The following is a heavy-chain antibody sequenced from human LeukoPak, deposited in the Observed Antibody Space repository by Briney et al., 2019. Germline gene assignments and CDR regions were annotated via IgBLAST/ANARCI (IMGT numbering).Heavy chain of an antibody. CDR3: ATETNGRHYDY. CDR2: IGPTGSDR. Sequence: GGSLRLSCTASGLTFPTSGFNWVRQAPGKGLEWVASIGPTGSDRYHADSIKGRFTISRDNANNFLYLQMNSLRAEDTAVYYCATETNGRHYDYWGQGTLLTVSS. CDR1: GLTFPTSG. J-gene: IGHJ4*02. V-gene: IGHV3-21*06. D-gene: IGHD1-14*01.